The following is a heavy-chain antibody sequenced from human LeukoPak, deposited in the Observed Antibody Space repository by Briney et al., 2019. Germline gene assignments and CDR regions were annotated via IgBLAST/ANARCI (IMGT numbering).Heavy chain of an antibody. CDR2: IYTSGST. D-gene: IGHD6-6*01. J-gene: IGHJ4*02. CDR3: ARDLSSSSFDY. V-gene: IGHV4-61*02. Sequence: SETLSLTCTVSGGSISSGSYYWSWIRQPAGKGLEWIGRIYTSGSTNYNPSLKSRVAISVDTSKNQFSLKLSSVTAADTAVYYCARDLSSSSFDYWGQGTLVTVSS. CDR1: GGSISSGSYY.